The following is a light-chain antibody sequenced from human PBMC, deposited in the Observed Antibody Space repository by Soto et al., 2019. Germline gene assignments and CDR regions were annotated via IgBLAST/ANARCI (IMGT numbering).Light chain of an antibody. CDR1: SGHSTYI. J-gene: IGLJ3*02. CDR2: IEGSGSY. CDR3: GTWDTNTRV. Sequence: QSVLTQSSSASASLGSSVKLTCTLSSGHSTYIIAWHQQQPGKAPRYLMKIEGSGSYNKGSGVPDRFSGSSSGSDRYLTITNVQFEDDADYYCGTWDTNTRVYGGGTKLTVL. V-gene: IGLV4-60*02.